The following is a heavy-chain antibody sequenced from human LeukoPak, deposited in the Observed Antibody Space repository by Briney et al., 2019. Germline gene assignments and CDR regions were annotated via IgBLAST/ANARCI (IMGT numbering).Heavy chain of an antibody. CDR1: GGSISSSSYY. CDR2: IYYSGST. V-gene: IGHV4-39*01. CDR3: ATYSSENVGDDY. D-gene: IGHD3-10*01. Sequence: SETLSLTCTVSGGSISSSSYYWAWLRQPPGKGLEWIGSIYYSGSTYYNPSLTSRVTISVDTSKNQFSLNLRSLTAADTAVYYCATYSSENVGDDYWGQGTLVTVSS. J-gene: IGHJ4*02.